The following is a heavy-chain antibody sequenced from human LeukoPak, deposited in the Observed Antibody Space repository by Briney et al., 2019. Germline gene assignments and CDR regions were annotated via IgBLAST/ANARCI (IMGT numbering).Heavy chain of an antibody. CDR3: ARAPRGIYDSNYYYSYYFDY. Sequence: GESLKISCKGSGYSFTSYWIGWVRQMPGKGLEWMGIIYPGDSDTRYSPSLQGQVTISADKSISTAYLQWSSLKASDTAMYYCARAPRGIYDSNYYYSYYFDYWGQGTLVTVSS. CDR2: IYPGDSDT. J-gene: IGHJ4*02. D-gene: IGHD3-22*01. V-gene: IGHV5-51*01. CDR1: GYSFTSYW.